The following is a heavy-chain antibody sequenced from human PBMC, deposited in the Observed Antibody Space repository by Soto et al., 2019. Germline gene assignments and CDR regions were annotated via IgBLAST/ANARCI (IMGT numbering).Heavy chain of an antibody. CDR3: ARVSGYSYAGAFDI. CDR1: GFTFSSYD. Sequence: VQLVESGGGLVQPGGSLRLSCAASGFTFSSYDMHWVRQATGKGLEWVSAIGTAGDTYYPGSVKGRFTISRENAKNSLYLQMNSLRAEDTAVYYCARVSGYSYAGAFDIWGQGTMVTVSS. J-gene: IGHJ3*02. D-gene: IGHD5-18*01. CDR2: IGTAGDT. V-gene: IGHV3-13*01.